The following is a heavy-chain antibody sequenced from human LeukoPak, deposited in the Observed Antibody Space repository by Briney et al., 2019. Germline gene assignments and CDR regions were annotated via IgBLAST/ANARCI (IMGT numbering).Heavy chain of an antibody. V-gene: IGHV3-48*04. CDR2: ISSSSSTI. J-gene: IGHJ3*02. Sequence: GGSLRLSCAASGFTFSSYSMNWVRQAPGKGLEWVSYISSSSSTIYYADSVKGRFTISRDNAKNSLYLQMNSLRAEDTAVYYCARDSHYYDSSGYAFDAFDIWGQGTMVTVSS. CDR3: ARDSHYYDSSGYAFDAFDI. D-gene: IGHD3-22*01. CDR1: GFTFSSYS.